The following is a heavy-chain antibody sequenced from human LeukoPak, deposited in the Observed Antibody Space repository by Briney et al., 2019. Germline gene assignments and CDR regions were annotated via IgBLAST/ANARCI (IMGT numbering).Heavy chain of an antibody. V-gene: IGHV4-39*01. CDR3: ARSGIAVTGTGSYFYYYMDV. CDR2: IYYSGST. J-gene: IGHJ6*03. Sequence: SETLSLTCTVSGGSISSSSYYWGWIRQPPGKGLEWIGSIYYSGSTYYNPSLKSRVTISVDTSKNQFSLKLSSVTAADTAVYYCARSGIAVTGTGSYFYYYMDVWGKGTTVTISS. CDR1: GGSISSSSYY. D-gene: IGHD6-19*01.